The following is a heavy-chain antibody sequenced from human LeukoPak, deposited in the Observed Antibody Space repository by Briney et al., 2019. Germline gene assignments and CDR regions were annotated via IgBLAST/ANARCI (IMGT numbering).Heavy chain of an antibody. V-gene: IGHV3-74*01. CDR3: AREGGYGGVFDY. D-gene: IGHD5-12*01. CDR1: GFTFSSYW. CDR2: INSDGSST. Sequence: PGGSLRLSCAASGFTFSSYWMHWVRQAPGKGLVWVSRINSDGSSTRYADSVKGRFTISRDNAKNRLYLQMNSLRAEDTAVYYCAREGGYGGVFDYWGQGTLVTVSS. J-gene: IGHJ4*02.